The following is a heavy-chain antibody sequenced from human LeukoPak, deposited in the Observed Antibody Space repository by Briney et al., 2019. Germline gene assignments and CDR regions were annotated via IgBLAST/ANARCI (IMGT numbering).Heavy chain of an antibody. V-gene: IGHV3-15*01. Sequence: SGGSLRLSCVGSGFTFSDAWMCWVRQAPGKGLEWVGRIKSKSDGGTIDYAAPVKGRFTISRDDSRNTLYLQMNSLKTEDTAVYYCTTRRQDGWWGQGTLVTVS. CDR3: TTRRQDGW. J-gene: IGHJ4*02. CDR2: IKSKSDGGTI. CDR1: GFTFSDAW. D-gene: IGHD2-15*01.